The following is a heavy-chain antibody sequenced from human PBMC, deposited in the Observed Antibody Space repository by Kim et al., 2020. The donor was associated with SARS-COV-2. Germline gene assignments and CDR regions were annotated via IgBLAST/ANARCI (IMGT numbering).Heavy chain of an antibody. Sequence: ASVKVSCKASGYTFTSHGISWVRQAPGQGLEWMGWISAYNGNTNYAQKLQGRVTMTTDTSTSTAYMELRSLRSDDTAVYYCARAHSSSWYFQGDVGGVYYWGQGTLVTVSS. V-gene: IGHV1-18*04. J-gene: IGHJ4*02. D-gene: IGHD6-13*01. CDR1: GYTFTSHG. CDR2: ISAYNGNT. CDR3: ARAHSSSWYFQGDVGGVYY.